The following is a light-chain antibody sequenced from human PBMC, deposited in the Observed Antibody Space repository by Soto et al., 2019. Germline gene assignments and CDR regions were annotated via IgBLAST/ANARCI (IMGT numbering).Light chain of an antibody. CDR2: DAS. J-gene: IGKJ2*01. V-gene: IGKV1-5*01. Sequence: DIPMTQSPYTLSPSVGDRVSITCRASQSISGWLAWYQQKPGKAPKLLIYDASSLESGVPSRFSGSGSGTEFSLTISRLQPDDFATYYSQQYNSYSVNAFGQGTKLEIK. CDR3: QQYNSYSVNA. CDR1: QSISGW.